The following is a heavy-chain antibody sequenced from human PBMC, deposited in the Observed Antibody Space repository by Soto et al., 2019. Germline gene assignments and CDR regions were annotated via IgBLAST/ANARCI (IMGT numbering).Heavy chain of an antibody. Sequence: ASVKFSCKTPGSTFTHYAISWVRQAPGQGLEWMGWISPNNGYTNYAQKFQGRVTMTTDTSTSTAYMELRSLTPDDTAVYYCASGKYGSTYWGQGTLVTVSS. V-gene: IGHV1-18*01. CDR3: ASGKYGSTY. D-gene: IGHD6-13*01. CDR1: GSTFTHYA. J-gene: IGHJ4*02. CDR2: ISPNNGYT.